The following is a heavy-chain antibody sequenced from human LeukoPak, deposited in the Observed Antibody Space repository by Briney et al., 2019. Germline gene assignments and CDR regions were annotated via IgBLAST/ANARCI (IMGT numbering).Heavy chain of an antibody. CDR2: INPNSGDT. V-gene: IGHV1-2*02. Sequence: ASVKVSCKASGYTFIDYYMHWVRQAPGQGLEWMGWINPNSGDTKYAQKFQGRVTMTRDTSISTAYMELSRLRSDDTAVYYCARDTACITIFGVAKYMDVWGKGTTVTVSS. CDR1: GYTFIDYY. J-gene: IGHJ6*03. D-gene: IGHD3-3*01. CDR3: ARDTACITIFGVAKYMDV.